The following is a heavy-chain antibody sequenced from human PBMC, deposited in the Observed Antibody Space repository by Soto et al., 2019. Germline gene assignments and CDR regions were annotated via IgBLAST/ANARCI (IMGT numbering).Heavy chain of an antibody. J-gene: IGHJ4*02. CDR3: ARALEGPFGVVTYDY. V-gene: IGHV4-4*02. CDR1: GGSISSSNW. D-gene: IGHD3-3*01. Sequence: SETLSLTCAVSGGSISSSNWWSWVRQPPGKGLEWIGEIYHSGSTNYNPSLKSRVTISVDKSKNQFSLKLSSVTAADTAVYYCARALEGPFGVVTYDYWGQGTLVTVSS. CDR2: IYHSGST.